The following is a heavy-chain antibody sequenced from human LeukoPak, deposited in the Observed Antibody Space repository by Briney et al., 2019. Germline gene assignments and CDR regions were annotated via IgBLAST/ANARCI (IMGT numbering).Heavy chain of an antibody. V-gene: IGHV3-49*04. Sequence: GSLRLSCTTSGFTFGDNAMSWVRQAPGKGPEWVGVIRSKAYGATTDYAASLKGRFSISTDDSKSIAYLQMNSLKTEDTAVYYCTTQRTGWPAVYWGQGTLVTASS. CDR2: IRSKAYGATT. J-gene: IGHJ4*02. D-gene: IGHD6-19*01. CDR3: TTQRTGWPAVY. CDR1: GFTFGDNA.